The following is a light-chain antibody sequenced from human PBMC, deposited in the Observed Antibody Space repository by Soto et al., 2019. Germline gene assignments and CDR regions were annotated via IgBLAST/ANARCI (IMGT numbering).Light chain of an antibody. CDR3: HQYDNWPET. Sequence: EIVMTQSPATLSVSPGERATLSCRASQSVRSNLAWYQQKPGQAPRLLMYGASTRATGIPARFSGSGSGTEFTLTISSLQSEDFAVYYCHQYDNWPETFGQGTKVDIK. V-gene: IGKV3-15*01. J-gene: IGKJ1*01. CDR2: GAS. CDR1: QSVRSN.